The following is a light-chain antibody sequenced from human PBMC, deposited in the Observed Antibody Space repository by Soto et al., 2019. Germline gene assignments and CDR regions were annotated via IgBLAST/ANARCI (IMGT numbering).Light chain of an antibody. CDR3: SSYTSDNRDYV. CDR2: EVS. CDR1: SSDVGAYTS. Sequence: HSVLTPPAFVSVSPGQSITISCTGSSSDVGAYTSVSWYQQHPGKAPKLMIYEVSNRPSGVSRRFSGSKSGNTASLTISGLQAEDEAHYYCSSYTSDNRDYVFGTGTKVTVL. V-gene: IGLV2-14*01. J-gene: IGLJ1*01.